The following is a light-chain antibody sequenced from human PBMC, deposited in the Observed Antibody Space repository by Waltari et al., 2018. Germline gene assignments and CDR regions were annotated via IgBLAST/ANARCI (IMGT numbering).Light chain of an antibody. CDR2: EVS. Sequence: QSALTQTASVSGSPGQSITISCTRTSSDIGSFNLVSWYQQHPGNAPKLMIYEVSQRPSGVSNLSAGSKSANTASLTISGLQAEDEADYYCCSYAGTIPFVFGTGTKVTVL. CDR3: CSYAGTIPFV. CDR1: SSDIGSFNL. V-gene: IGLV2-23*02. J-gene: IGLJ1*01.